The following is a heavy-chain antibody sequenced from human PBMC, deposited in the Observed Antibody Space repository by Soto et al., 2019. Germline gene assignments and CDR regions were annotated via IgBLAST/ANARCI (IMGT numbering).Heavy chain of an antibody. CDR3: ARDRANWGYYYYYYGMDV. Sequence: QVQLQESGPGLVKPSETLSLTCTVSGGSISSYYWSWIRQPAGKGLEWIGRIYTSGSTNYNPSLKSRVTMSVDTSKNQFSLKLSSETAADTAVYYCARDRANWGYYYYYYGMDVWGQGTTVTVSS. D-gene: IGHD7-27*01. J-gene: IGHJ6*02. CDR1: GGSISSYY. CDR2: IYTSGST. V-gene: IGHV4-4*07.